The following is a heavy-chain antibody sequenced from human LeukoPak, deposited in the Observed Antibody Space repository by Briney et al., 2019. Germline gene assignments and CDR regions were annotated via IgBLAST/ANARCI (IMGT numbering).Heavy chain of an antibody. D-gene: IGHD2-2*01. CDR3: ARGGYCSSTSCYAVRRLYDY. CDR1: GFTFSSYA. Sequence: GGSLRLSCAASGFTFSSYAMHWVRQAPGKGLEWVAVISYDGSNKCYADSVKGRFTISRDNSKNTLYLQMNSLRAEDTAVYYCARGGYCSSTSCYAVRRLYDYWGQGTLVTVSS. V-gene: IGHV3-30-3*01. CDR2: ISYDGSNK. J-gene: IGHJ4*02.